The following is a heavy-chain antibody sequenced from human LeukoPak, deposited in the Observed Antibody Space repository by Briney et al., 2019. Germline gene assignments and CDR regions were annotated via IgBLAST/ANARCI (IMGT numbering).Heavy chain of an antibody. D-gene: IGHD3-10*01. Sequence: SETLSLTCTVSGGSISSYYWSWIRQPPGKGLEWIGYIYYSGSTNYNPSLKSRVTISVDTSKNQFSLKLSSVTAADTAVYYCAREVVLLWFGDHSGGAFDIWGQGTMVTVSS. CDR2: IYYSGST. J-gene: IGHJ3*02. V-gene: IGHV4-59*01. CDR1: GGSISSYY. CDR3: AREVVLLWFGDHSGGAFDI.